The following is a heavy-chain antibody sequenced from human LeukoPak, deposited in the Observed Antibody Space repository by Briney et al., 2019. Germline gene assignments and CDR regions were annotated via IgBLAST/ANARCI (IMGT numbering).Heavy chain of an antibody. D-gene: IGHD1-14*01. Sequence: SETLSLACTVSGGSISSSSYYWGWIRQPPGKGLEWIGSIYYSGSTYYNPSLKSRVTISVDTSKNQFSLKLSSVTAADTAVYYCARHGQMGWAYRCLDYWGQGTLVTVSS. V-gene: IGHV4-39*01. CDR2: IYYSGST. CDR3: ARHGQMGWAYRCLDY. CDR1: GGSISSSSYY. J-gene: IGHJ4*02.